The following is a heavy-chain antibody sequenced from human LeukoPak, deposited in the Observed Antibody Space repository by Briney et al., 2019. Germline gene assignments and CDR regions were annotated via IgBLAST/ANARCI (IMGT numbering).Heavy chain of an antibody. Sequence: GGSLRLSCAASGFTFSSYSMNWVRQAPGKGLEWVSSISSSSSYIYYADSVKGRFTISRDNAKNSLYLQMNSLRAEDTAVYYCARGLLSDYDFWSGYPYYFDYWGQGTLVTVSS. D-gene: IGHD3-3*01. V-gene: IGHV3-21*01. CDR3: ARGLLSDYDFWSGYPYYFDY. CDR2: ISSSSSYI. J-gene: IGHJ4*02. CDR1: GFTFSSYS.